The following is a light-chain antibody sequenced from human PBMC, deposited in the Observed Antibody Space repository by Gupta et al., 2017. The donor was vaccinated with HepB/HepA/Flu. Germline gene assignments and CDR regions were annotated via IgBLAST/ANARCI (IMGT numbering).Light chain of an antibody. CDR2: VNSDGSH. CDR3: QTWGTGIQV. J-gene: IGLJ1*01. CDR1: SGHNSYA. V-gene: IGLV4-69*01. Sequence: QLVLTQSPSASASLGASVKLTCTLSSGHNSYAIAWHQQQPEKGPRYLMKVNSDGSHSKGDGIPDRFSGSSSGGERYLTISSRQAEDEAEYYCQTWGTGIQVFGTGTKVTV.